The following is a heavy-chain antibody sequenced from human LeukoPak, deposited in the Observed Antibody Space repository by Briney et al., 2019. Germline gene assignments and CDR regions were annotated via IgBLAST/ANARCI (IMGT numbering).Heavy chain of an antibody. J-gene: IGHJ3*02. CDR3: ARARERVLPDAFDI. D-gene: IGHD2-15*01. CDR2: IYSGGST. CDR1: GFTVSSNY. V-gene: IGHV3-53*01. Sequence: QTGGSLRLSCAASGFTVSSNYMSWVRQAPGKGLEWVSVIYSGGSTYYADSVKGRFTISRDNSKNTLYLQMNSLRAEDTAVYYCARARERVLPDAFDIWGQGTMVTVSS.